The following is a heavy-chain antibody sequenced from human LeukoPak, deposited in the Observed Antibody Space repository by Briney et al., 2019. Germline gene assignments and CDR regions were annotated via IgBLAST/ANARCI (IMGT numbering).Heavy chain of an antibody. Sequence: GGSLRLSCADSGFAFSSYDMHWVRQATGKGLEWVSAIGTAGDTYYPGSVKGRFTISRENAKNSLYLQMNSLRAGDTAVYYCARAYRGYYGSGSYYNDAFDIWGQGTMVTVSS. V-gene: IGHV3-13*04. CDR1: GFAFSSYD. J-gene: IGHJ3*02. CDR2: IGTAGDT. D-gene: IGHD3-10*01. CDR3: ARAYRGYYGSGSYYNDAFDI.